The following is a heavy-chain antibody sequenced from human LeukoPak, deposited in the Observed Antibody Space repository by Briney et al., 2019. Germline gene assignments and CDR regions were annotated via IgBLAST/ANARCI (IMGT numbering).Heavy chain of an antibody. CDR3: ARRPTGDPKFDY. CDR2: IYSSGST. Sequence: SETLSLTCSVSGGSISNYFWTWIRQPPGKGLEWIGYIYSSGSTYYNPSLKSRVTISVDTSKNRLSLKLSTVTAADTAVYYCARRPTGDPKFDYWGQGTLVTVSS. J-gene: IGHJ4*02. V-gene: IGHV4-59*08. CDR1: GGSISNYF. D-gene: IGHD7-27*01.